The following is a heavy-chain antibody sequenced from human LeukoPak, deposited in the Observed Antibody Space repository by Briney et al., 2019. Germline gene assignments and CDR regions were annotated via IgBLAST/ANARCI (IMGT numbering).Heavy chain of an antibody. V-gene: IGHV2-5*02. CDR3: SRRIVGAVDFFDP. J-gene: IGHJ5*02. CDR1: GCSLATYGVR. Sequence: SGPTLVNPTQTLTLTCTFSGCSLATYGVRVGWIRQPPGKALECLALIACDDEKYHSPSLESSLTIDKDTSKNHVVLIITDMDPLDTATYYCSRRIVGAVDFFDPWGLGVLVTVSS. CDR2: IACDDEK. D-gene: IGHD1-26*01.